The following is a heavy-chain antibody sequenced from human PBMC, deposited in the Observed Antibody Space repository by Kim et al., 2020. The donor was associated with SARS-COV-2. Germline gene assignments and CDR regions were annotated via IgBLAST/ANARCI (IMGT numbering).Heavy chain of an antibody. CDR1: GGSFSGYY. V-gene: IGHV4-34*01. CDR2: INHSGST. D-gene: IGHD6-6*01. J-gene: IGHJ5*02. Sequence: SETLSLTCAVYGGSFSGYYWSWIRQPPGKGLEWIGEINHSGSTNYNPSLKSRVTISVDTSKNQFSLKLSSVTAADTAVYYCAGRQFIAARRGWFDPWGQGTLVTVSS. CDR3: AGRQFIAARRGWFDP.